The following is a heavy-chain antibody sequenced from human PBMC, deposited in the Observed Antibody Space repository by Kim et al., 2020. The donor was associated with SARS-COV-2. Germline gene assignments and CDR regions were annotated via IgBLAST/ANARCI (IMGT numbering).Heavy chain of an antibody. V-gene: IGHV7-4-1*02. CDR3: ARHGGRSITISPPGNWFDP. D-gene: IGHD3-3*01. CDR1: GYTFTSYA. CDR2: INTNTGNP. J-gene: IGHJ5*02. Sequence: ASVKVSCKASGYTFTSYAMNWVRQAPGQGLEWMGWINTNTGNPTYAQGFTGRFVFSLDTSVSTAYLQISSLKAEDTAVYYCARHGGRSITISPPGNWFDPWGQGTLVTVSS.